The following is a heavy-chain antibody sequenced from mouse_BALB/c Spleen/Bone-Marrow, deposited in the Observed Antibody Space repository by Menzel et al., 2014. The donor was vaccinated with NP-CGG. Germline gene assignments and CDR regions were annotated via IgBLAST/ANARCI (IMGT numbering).Heavy chain of an antibody. J-gene: IGHJ2*01. CDR2: ISNGGGST. Sequence: EVQVVESGGGLVQPGGSLKLSCAASGFTFSSYTMSWVRQTPEKRLEWVAYISNGGGSTYYPDTVKGRFTISRDNAKNTLYLQISSLKSEDTAMYYCARQIYFPYFDYWGQGTTLTVSS. CDR3: ARQIYFPYFDY. CDR1: GFTFSSYT. V-gene: IGHV5-12-2*01. D-gene: IGHD2-1*01.